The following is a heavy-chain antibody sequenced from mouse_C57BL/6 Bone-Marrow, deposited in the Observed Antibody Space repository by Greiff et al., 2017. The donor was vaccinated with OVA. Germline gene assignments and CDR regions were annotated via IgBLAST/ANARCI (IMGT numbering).Heavy chain of an antibody. D-gene: IGHD2-4*01. V-gene: IGHV1-80*01. Sequence: QVQLQQSGAELVKPGASVKISCKASGYAFSSYWMNWVKPRPGKGLEWIGQIYPGDGDTNYNGKFKGKATLTADKSSSTAYMQLSSLTSEDSAVYFCARYYDYDGGRGYYFGDWGQGTTLTVSS. CDR2: IYPGDGDT. J-gene: IGHJ2*01. CDR3: ARYYDYDGGRGYYFGD. CDR1: GYAFSSYW.